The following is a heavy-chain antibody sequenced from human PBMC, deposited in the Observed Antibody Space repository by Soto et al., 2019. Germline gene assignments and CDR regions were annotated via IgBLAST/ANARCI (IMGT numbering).Heavy chain of an antibody. Sequence: ASLKVSCKASGYTLTSYDINWVRQATGQGLEWMGRMNLNSGNTVYAQKFQGRVTMTRNTSISTAYMELNSLRSDDTAVYYCAIGLHCTNDVCHEYWGHGTLVTVSS. CDR2: MNLNSGNT. D-gene: IGHD2-8*01. CDR1: GYTLTSYD. V-gene: IGHV1-8*01. J-gene: IGHJ4*01. CDR3: AIGLHCTNDVCHEY.